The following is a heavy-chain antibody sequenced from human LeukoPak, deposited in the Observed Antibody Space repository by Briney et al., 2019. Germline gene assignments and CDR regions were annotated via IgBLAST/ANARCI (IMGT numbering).Heavy chain of an antibody. Sequence: SETLSLTCTVSGGSISSYYWSWIRQPPEKGLEWIGYIYYSGSTNYNPSLKSRVTISVDTSKNQFSLKLSSVTAADTAVYYCARGPYSSSWSVLYYYYMDVWGKGTTVTVSS. CDR2: IYYSGST. CDR3: ARGPYSSSWSVLYYYYMDV. V-gene: IGHV4-59*01. D-gene: IGHD6-13*01. J-gene: IGHJ6*03. CDR1: GGSISSYY.